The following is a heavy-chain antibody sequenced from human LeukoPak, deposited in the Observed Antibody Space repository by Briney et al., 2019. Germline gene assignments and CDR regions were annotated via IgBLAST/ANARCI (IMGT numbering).Heavy chain of an antibody. D-gene: IGHD1-26*01. Sequence: GGSLRLSCAASGFTFSSYGMHWVRQAPGKGLEWVAVIWYDGSNKYYADSVKGRFTISRDDSKNTLYLQMNSLRAEDTAVYYCARVLVGATGGMDVWGQGTTVTVSS. CDR2: IWYDGSNK. V-gene: IGHV3-33*01. J-gene: IGHJ6*02. CDR1: GFTFSSYG. CDR3: ARVLVGATGGMDV.